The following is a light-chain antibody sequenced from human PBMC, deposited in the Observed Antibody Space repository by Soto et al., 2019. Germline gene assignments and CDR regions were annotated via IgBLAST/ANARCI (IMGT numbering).Light chain of an antibody. CDR1: QSIRTW. CDR3: QQYHNYPRT. CDR2: DAS. V-gene: IGKV1-5*01. Sequence: DIQMTQSPSTLSASVGDRVTITCRASQSIRTWLAWDQHKPGKAPKFLIYDASTVGRGVPSRFSGSGSGTEFTLTISDLQPDDFATYYCQQYHNYPRTFSQGTRVEVE. J-gene: IGKJ1*01.